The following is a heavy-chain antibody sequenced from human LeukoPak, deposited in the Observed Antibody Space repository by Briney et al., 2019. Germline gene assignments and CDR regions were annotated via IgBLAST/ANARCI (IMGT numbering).Heavy chain of an antibody. D-gene: IGHD2-21*02. CDR2: IYYSGST. V-gene: IGHV4-59*11. CDR3: GRARDMAFDI. Sequence: NPSETLSLTCTVSGGSISGQYWRWIRQPPGKGLEWIGNIYYSGSTYYNPSLKGRVTLSVDTAKNQFSLNLASVTTADTAVYYCGRARDMAFDIWGRGTMVTVSS. J-gene: IGHJ3*02. CDR1: GGSISGQY.